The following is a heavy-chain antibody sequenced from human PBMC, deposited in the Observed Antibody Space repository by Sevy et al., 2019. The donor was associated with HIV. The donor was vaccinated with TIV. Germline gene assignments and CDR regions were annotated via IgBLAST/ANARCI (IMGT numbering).Heavy chain of an antibody. Sequence: GGSLRLSCAASGFTFSSYDMNWVRQAPGKGLEWVSYISPSGNTIYYADSVKGRFTISRDNAKNSLSLQMNSLRAEDTAVYYCARAPPGVVVVAASFDYWGQGNLVTVSS. D-gene: IGHD2-15*01. V-gene: IGHV3-48*01. CDR3: ARAPPGVVVVAASFDY. CDR1: GFTFSSYD. J-gene: IGHJ4*02. CDR2: ISPSGNTI.